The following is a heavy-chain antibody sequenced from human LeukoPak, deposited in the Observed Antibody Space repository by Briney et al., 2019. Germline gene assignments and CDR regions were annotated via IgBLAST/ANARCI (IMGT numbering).Heavy chain of an antibody. CDR3: ARANYYDSSGFDY. Sequence: SETLSLTCTGSGGSISSYYWSWIRQPPGKGLEWIGYIYYSGSTNYNPSLKSRVTISVDTSKNQFSLKLSSVTAADTAVYYCARANYYDSSGFDYWGEGTLVTVSS. D-gene: IGHD3-22*01. CDR1: GGSISSYY. V-gene: IGHV4-59*01. J-gene: IGHJ4*02. CDR2: IYYSGST.